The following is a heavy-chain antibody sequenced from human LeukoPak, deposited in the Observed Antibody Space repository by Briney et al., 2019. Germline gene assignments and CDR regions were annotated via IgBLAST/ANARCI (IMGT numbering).Heavy chain of an antibody. CDR3: AREKLHGDFDY. CDR2: ISGSGDII. Sequence: GGSLRLSCAASGFTFSSYSMNWVRQTPGKGLEWVSYISGSGDIIRYADSVKGRFTISRDNSENSVSLQMNSLRVEDTAVYYCAREKLHGDFDYWGQGTLVTVSS. J-gene: IGHJ4*02. V-gene: IGHV3-48*04. D-gene: IGHD2-21*01. CDR1: GFTFSSYS.